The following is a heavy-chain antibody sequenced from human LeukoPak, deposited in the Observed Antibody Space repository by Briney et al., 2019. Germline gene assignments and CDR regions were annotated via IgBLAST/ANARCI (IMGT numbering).Heavy chain of an antibody. CDR1: GFTFSSYG. CDR3: ARDVTGYYYYGMDV. CDR2: IWYDGSNK. J-gene: IGHJ6*04. V-gene: IGHV3-33*01. Sequence: PGRSLRLSCAASGFTFSSYGMHWVRQAPGKGLEWVAVIWYDGSNKYYADSVKGRFTISRDNSKNTLYLQMNSLRAEDTAVYYCARDVTGYYYYGMDVWGKGTTVTVSS.